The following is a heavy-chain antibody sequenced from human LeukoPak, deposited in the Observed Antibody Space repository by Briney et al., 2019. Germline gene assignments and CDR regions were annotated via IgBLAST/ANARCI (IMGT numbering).Heavy chain of an antibody. CDR1: GGSVSSNNW. Sequence: SETLSLTCAVSGGSVSSNNWWTWIRQPPGKGLEWIGEINHSGSTNYNPSLKSRVTISVDTSKNQFSLKLSSVTAADTAVYYCARGPYDILTGPAFDIWGQGTMVTVSS. V-gene: IGHV4-4*02. J-gene: IGHJ3*02. CDR3: ARGPYDILTGPAFDI. D-gene: IGHD3-9*01. CDR2: INHSGST.